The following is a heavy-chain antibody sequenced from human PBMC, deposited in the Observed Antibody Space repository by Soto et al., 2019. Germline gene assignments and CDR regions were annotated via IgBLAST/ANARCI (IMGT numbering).Heavy chain of an antibody. V-gene: IGHV1-69*06. CDR3: NRGSEYDFWSGYL. CDR2: IVPMFGTS. J-gene: IGHJ4*02. CDR1: GGTSTRYA. D-gene: IGHD3-3*01. Sequence: QGRLVQSGAEVRKPGSSVKVSCKVTGGTSTRYAINWVRQAPGQGLEWMGGIVPMFGTSKYPQKLQGRVTITADTSTNIAYMELRSLRSEDTAVYYCNRGSEYDFWSGYLWGQGTLVSVSS.